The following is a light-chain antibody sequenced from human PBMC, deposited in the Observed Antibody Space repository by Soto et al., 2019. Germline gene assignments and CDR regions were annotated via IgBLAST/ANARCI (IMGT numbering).Light chain of an antibody. Sequence: EIVLTQSPGTLSLSPGERATLACRASQSVSSSYLAWYQQKPGQAPWLLISGASRRASGVPDRFSGSGSGTDFTLTISGLEPDDFALYYCQQYYSSPFTFGQGTRLEIK. J-gene: IGKJ5*01. V-gene: IGKV3-20*01. CDR1: QSVSSSY. CDR2: GAS. CDR3: QQYYSSPFT.